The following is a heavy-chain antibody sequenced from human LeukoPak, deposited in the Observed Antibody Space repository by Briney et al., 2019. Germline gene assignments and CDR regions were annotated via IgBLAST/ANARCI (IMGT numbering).Heavy chain of an antibody. V-gene: IGHV1-2*06. Sequence: GASVKVSCKASGYTFTGYYMHWVRQAPGQGLEWMGRINPNSGGTNYAQRFQGRVTMTRDTSISTAYMELSRLRSDDTAVYYCARETKYNWNYEDWGQGTLVTVSS. J-gene: IGHJ4*02. CDR1: GYTFTGYY. D-gene: IGHD1-7*01. CDR3: ARETKYNWNYED. CDR2: INPNSGGT.